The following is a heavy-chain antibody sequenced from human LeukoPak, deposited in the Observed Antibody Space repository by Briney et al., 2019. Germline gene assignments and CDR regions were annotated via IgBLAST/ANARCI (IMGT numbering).Heavy chain of an antibody. CDR2: INSDGTST. D-gene: IGHD5-24*01. Sequence: GGSLRLSCAASGFTSSSNWMHWVRQSPGKGLVWVSRINSDGTSTTYADSVKGRFTISRDNAKNTLYLQMNSLRAEDTAVYYCARGRSRPWQFDYWGQGTLVTVSS. CDR3: ARGRSRPWQFDY. CDR1: GFTSSSNW. V-gene: IGHV3-74*01. J-gene: IGHJ4*02.